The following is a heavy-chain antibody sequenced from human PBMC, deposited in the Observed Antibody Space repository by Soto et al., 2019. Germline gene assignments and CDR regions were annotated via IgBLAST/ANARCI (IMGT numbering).Heavy chain of an antibody. CDR3: ATGYCDSVGIHWVEP. J-gene: IGHJ5*02. V-gene: IGHV4-61*01. Sequence: SETLSLTCPVSGGAVSSNSYSWSWFRQPPGKGLEWIGYIYSSVNTNYNPSLKSRVTISVDTSKNQFSLRVTSVTAADTAVYYCATGYCDSVGIHWVEPWVQGTMVTVSS. CDR2: IYSSVNT. D-gene: IGHD2-15*01. CDR1: GGAVSSNSYS.